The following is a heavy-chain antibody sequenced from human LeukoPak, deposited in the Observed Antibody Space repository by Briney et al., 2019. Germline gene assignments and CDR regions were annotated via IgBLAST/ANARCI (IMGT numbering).Heavy chain of an antibody. CDR1: GFTFSSYA. D-gene: IGHD2-15*01. CDR2: ISYDGSNK. J-gene: IGHJ4*02. V-gene: IGHV3-30-3*01. CDR3: ARDTCSGGSCYYNY. Sequence: GGSLRLSCAASGFTFSSYAMHWVRQAPGKGLEWVAVISYDGSNKYYADSVKGRFTISRDNSKNTLYLQMNSLRAEDTAVCYCARDTCSGGSCYYNYWGQGTLVTVSS.